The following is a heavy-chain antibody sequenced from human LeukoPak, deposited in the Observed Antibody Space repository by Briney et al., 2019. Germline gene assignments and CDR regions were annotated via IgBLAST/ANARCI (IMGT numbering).Heavy chain of an antibody. V-gene: IGHV3-23*01. CDR3: AKGIKDYYGSGRVPNFDY. D-gene: IGHD3-10*01. J-gene: IGHJ4*02. CDR1: GFTFSSYS. Sequence: PGGSLRLSCAASGFTFSSYSMNWVRQAPGKGLEWVSGISGSGGSTHYADSVKGRFTISRDNSKNTLYLQMNSLRAEDTAVYYCAKGIKDYYGSGRVPNFDYWGQGTLVTVSS. CDR2: ISGSGGST.